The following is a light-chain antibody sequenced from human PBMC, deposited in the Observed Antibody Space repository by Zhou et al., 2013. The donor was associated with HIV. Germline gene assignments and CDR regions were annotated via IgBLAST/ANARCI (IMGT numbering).Light chain of an antibody. Sequence: DIQMTQSPSTLSASVGDRVTITCRASQNINKFLAWYQQKPGKAPKLLIHKASNLQSGVPSRFSGSGSETEFTLTISSLQPEDIATYYCQQYDNLPFTFGPGTKVDIK. CDR1: QNINKF. J-gene: IGKJ3*01. CDR2: KAS. V-gene: IGKV1-5*03. CDR3: QQYDNLPFT.